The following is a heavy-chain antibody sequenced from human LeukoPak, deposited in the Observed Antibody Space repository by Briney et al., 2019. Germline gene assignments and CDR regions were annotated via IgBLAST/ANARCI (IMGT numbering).Heavy chain of an antibody. CDR2: MNPNSGDT. J-gene: IGHJ4*02. V-gene: IGHV1-8*01. CDR3: ASFPGYSSGWPFDY. CDR1: GYTFTTYD. D-gene: IGHD6-19*01. Sequence: ASVKVSCKASGYTFTTYDINWVRQATGQGLEWMGYMNPNSGDTGYAQKFQGRLTMTWDTSITTAYMELASLRSDDTAVYYCASFPGYSSGWPFDYWGQGTLVTVSS.